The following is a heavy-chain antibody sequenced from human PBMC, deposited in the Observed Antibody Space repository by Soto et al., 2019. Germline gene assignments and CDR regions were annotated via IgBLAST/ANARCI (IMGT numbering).Heavy chain of an antibody. CDR3: ARVLYSSSWSFDY. Sequence: RASVKVSCKASGYTFTSYGISWVRQAPGQGPEWMGWISAYNGNTNYAQKLHGRVTMTTDTSTSTAYIELRRLRSDDTAVYYCARVLYSSSWSFDYWGQGTLVTVSS. D-gene: IGHD6-13*01. J-gene: IGHJ4*02. CDR1: GYTFTSYG. V-gene: IGHV1-18*01. CDR2: ISAYNGNT.